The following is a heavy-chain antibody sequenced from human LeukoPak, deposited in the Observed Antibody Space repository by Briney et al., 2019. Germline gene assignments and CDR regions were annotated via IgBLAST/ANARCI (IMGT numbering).Heavy chain of an antibody. CDR2: ISSSSSYI. J-gene: IGHJ4*02. V-gene: IGHV3-21*01. CDR1: GFTFSSYS. D-gene: IGHD5-18*01. CDR3: ARDQYSYAHAAH. Sequence: PGGSLRLSCAASGFTFSSYSMNWVRQAPGKGLEWVSSISSSSSYIYYADSIKGRFTISRDNAKNTLHLQMNSLRAEDTAVYYCARDQYSYAHAAHWGQGTLVTVSS.